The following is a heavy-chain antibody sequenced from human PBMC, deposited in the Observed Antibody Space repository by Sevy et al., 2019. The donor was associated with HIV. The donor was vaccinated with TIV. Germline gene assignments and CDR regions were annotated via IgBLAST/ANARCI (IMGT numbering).Heavy chain of an antibody. CDR2: INQDGSET. J-gene: IGHJ4*02. V-gene: IGHV3-7*01. CDR1: GFTFSSYW. Sequence: GGSLRLSCAASGFTFSSYWMSWVRQAPGKGLEWVATINQDGSETFYVDSVKGRFTISRHNPRKSLYLQMNSLSAKDTAVYYCARLFYGSADYWGQGTLVTVSS. CDR3: ARLFYGSADY. D-gene: IGHD3-10*01.